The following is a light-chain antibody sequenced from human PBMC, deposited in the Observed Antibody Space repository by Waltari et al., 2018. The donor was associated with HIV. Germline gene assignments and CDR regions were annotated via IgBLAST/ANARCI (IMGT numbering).Light chain of an antibody. CDR3: QSYDASLSGLWV. J-gene: IGLJ3*02. V-gene: IGLV1-40*01. CDR1: MFNLGAGPV. Sequence: HSTLTQPPSVSGAPGQRITISCAGTMFNLGAGPVVHWYPQLPGSAPKLLIFHNRNRPSGVPDRFSGSNSGPSASLAITGLQTEDEADYYCQSYDASLSGLWVFGGGTRLTVL. CDR2: HNR.